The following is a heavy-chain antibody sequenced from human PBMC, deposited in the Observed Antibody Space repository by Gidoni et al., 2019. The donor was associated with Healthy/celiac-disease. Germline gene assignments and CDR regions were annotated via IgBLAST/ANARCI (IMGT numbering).Heavy chain of an antibody. CDR1: GFTFSSYG. D-gene: IGHD5-12*01. J-gene: IGHJ4*02. V-gene: IGHV3-30*02. CDR3: AKSTRGFSYYCDY. CDR2: IRYDGSNK. Sequence: QVQLVESGGCVVQPGGSLRLSCAASGFTFSSYGMHWVRQAPGKGLEWVALIRYDGSNKYYADSVKGRFTISRDNSKNTLYLQMNSLRAEDTAVYYCAKSTRGFSYYCDYWGQGTLVTVSS.